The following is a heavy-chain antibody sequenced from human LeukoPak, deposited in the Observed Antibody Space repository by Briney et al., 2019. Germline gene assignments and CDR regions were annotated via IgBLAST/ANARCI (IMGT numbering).Heavy chain of an antibody. J-gene: IGHJ5*02. CDR1: GVSISSYY. D-gene: IGHD2-2*01. Sequence: KPSHTLSLTCTGSGVSISSYYWRWIRQPPGKGLDWIGDIYYSCSTNYNPSLKTRLAISGDTSKTKCSLTLSSVTAADTAVYYCARHYQKDFNWFDHWAQVTLVTVSS. V-gene: IGHV4-59*08. CDR2: IYYSCST. CDR3: ARHYQKDFNWFDH.